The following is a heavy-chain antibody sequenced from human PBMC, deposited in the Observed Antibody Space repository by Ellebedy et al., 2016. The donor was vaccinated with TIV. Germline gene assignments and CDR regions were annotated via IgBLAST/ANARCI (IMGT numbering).Heavy chain of an antibody. J-gene: IGHJ4*02. CDR1: EFAFETDW. V-gene: IGHV3-7*01. Sequence: GESLKISCAASEFAFETDWMTWVRQAPGKGLEWVANINQEGSDKSYVDSVKGRLTIFRDNAKSSLYLQMNSLRAEDTAVYYCARGGATSSRYWRNWGQGALVTVSS. D-gene: IGHD2-2*01. CDR2: INQEGSDK. CDR3: ARGGATSSRYWRN.